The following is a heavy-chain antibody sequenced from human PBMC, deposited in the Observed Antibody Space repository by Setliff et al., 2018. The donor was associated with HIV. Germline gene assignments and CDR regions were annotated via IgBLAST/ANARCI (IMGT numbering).Heavy chain of an antibody. Sequence: KPSETLSLTCTVSGGSISSYYWSWIRQPAGKGLEWIGRIYTSGSTNYNPSLKSRVTISVDTSKNQFSLKVNSVTAADMATYYCAREGGGYSGTYFNFPFDSWGQGTLVTVSS. D-gene: IGHD1-26*01. CDR1: GGSISSYY. V-gene: IGHV4-4*07. J-gene: IGHJ4*02. CDR3: AREGGGYSGTYFNFPFDS. CDR2: IYTSGST.